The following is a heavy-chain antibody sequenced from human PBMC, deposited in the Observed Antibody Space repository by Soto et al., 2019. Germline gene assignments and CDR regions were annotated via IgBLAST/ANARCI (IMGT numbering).Heavy chain of an antibody. CDR3: ARDQSGWGDGYNVT. J-gene: IGHJ4*02. CDR2: ISSSSSYI. D-gene: IGHD2-21*01. Sequence: EVQLVESGGGLVKPGGSLRLSCAASGFPFSSYSMNWVRQAPGKGLEWVSSISSSSSYIYYAASVKGRFTISRDNAKNSLYLQMNSLRAEDTAVYYCARDQSGWGDGYNVTWGQGTLVTVSS. V-gene: IGHV3-21*01. CDR1: GFPFSSYS.